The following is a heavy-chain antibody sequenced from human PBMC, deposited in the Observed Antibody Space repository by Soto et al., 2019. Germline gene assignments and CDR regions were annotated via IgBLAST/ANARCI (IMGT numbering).Heavy chain of an antibody. CDR1: GFTFSDYY. CDR3: ARERDGMDV. Sequence: QVQLVESGGGLVKPGGSLRLSCAASGFTFSDYYMSWIRQAPGKGLQWVSYTSGSSSYTNYADSVKGRFTISRDNSKNSLYLQMNSLRAEDTAVYYCARERDGMDVWGQGTTVTVSS. CDR2: TSGSSSYT. J-gene: IGHJ6*02. V-gene: IGHV3-11*05.